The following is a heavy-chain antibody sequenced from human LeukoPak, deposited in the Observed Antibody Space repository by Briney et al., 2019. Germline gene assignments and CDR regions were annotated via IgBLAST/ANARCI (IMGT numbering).Heavy chain of an antibody. Sequence: PSETLSLTCTVSGGSINTYYWSWLRQPAGKGLEWIGRISTSGTTSYNPSLRSRVTMSLDTCKNQFSLRLSSVTAADTAVYYCARGIALRSTLGFDPWGPGTLVTVSS. V-gene: IGHV4-4*07. D-gene: IGHD2/OR15-2a*01. CDR2: ISTSGTT. J-gene: IGHJ5*02. CDR1: GGSINTYY. CDR3: ARGIALRSTLGFDP.